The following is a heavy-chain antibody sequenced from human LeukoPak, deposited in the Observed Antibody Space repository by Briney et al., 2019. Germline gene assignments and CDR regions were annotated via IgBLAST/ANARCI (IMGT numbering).Heavy chain of an antibody. J-gene: IGHJ4*02. CDR1: GFSSTDYP. CDR2: IRTTAEGAKYA. V-gene: IGHV3-48*02. CDR3: ATDIRYAFDY. Sequence: GGSLRLSCATSGFSSTDYPMNWVRQAPGKGLEWISNIRTTAEGAKYAYYADSVKRRVTISRDDGKNTLYLHMNSLRDDDTAVYYCATDIRYAFDYWGQGILVTVSS. D-gene: IGHD3-9*01.